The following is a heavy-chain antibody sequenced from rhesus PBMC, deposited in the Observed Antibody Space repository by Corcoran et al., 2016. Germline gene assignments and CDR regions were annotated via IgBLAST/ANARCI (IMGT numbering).Heavy chain of an antibody. CDR1: GFTFSSYG. V-gene: IGHV3S5*01. J-gene: IGHJ4*01. CDR2: IKSGGGST. Sequence: EVQLVETGGGLVQPGGSLKLSCAVSGFTFSSYGMSWVRQAPGKGLEWDSVIKSGGGSTDYADSVKGRFTISRDNSKNTFSLQMNSLRAEDTAVYYCAKEFSSWPKNYYFDYWGQGVLVTVSS. D-gene: IGHD6-13*01. CDR3: AKEFSSWPKNYYFDY.